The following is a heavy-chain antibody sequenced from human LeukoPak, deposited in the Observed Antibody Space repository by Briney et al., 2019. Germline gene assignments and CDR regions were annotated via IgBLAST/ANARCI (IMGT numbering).Heavy chain of an antibody. J-gene: IGHJ4*02. CDR1: GGSFSGYY. CDR3: ARGGLIYDCSGYYFVVFDY. CDR2: INHSGST. Sequence: SETLSLTCAVYGGSFSGYYWSWIRQPPGKGLEWIGEINHSGSTNYNPSLKSRVTISVDTSKNQFSLKLSSVTAADTAVYYCARGGLIYDCSGYYFVVFDYWGQGTLVTVSS. D-gene: IGHD3-22*01. V-gene: IGHV4-34*01.